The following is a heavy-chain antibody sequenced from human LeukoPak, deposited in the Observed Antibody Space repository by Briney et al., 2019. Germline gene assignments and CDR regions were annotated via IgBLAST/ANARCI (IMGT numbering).Heavy chain of an antibody. J-gene: IGHJ4*02. D-gene: IGHD3-10*01. Sequence: PSETLSLTCIVSGGSIISSTYYWGWIRQPPGKGLEWIVSINYSGSIYYNPSLKSRVIISVDTSKNQFSLKLSSVTAPDTAVYFCARRLGGSGTFYFDYWGQGTLVTVSS. CDR2: INYSGSI. CDR1: GGSIISSTYY. CDR3: ARRLGGSGTFYFDY. V-gene: IGHV4-39*01.